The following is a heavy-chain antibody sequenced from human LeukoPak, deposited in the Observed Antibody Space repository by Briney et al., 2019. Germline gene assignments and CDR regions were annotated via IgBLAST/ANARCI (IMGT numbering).Heavy chain of an antibody. V-gene: IGHV1-18*01. J-gene: IGHJ4*02. CDR1: GYTFTSYG. Sequence: ASVKVSCKASGYTFTSYGISWVRQAPGQGLEWMGWISAYNGNTNYAQKLQGRVTMTTDTSTSTAYMELRSLRSDDTAVYYCARGHYYDSSGYDQYWGQGTLVTVSS. CDR3: ARGHYYDSSGYDQY. D-gene: IGHD3-22*01. CDR2: ISAYNGNT.